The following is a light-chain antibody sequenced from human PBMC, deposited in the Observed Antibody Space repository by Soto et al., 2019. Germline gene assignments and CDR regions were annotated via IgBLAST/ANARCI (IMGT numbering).Light chain of an antibody. CDR3: QQRSNWPRT. Sequence: EIVLTQSPATLSLSPGERAPLSCRASQSVSSYLAWYQQKPGKAPRLLIYDASNRATGIPARFSGSGSGTDFTLTISSLEPEDFAVYYCQQRSNWPRTFGQGTKVDIK. J-gene: IGKJ1*01. CDR2: DAS. CDR1: QSVSSY. V-gene: IGKV3-11*01.